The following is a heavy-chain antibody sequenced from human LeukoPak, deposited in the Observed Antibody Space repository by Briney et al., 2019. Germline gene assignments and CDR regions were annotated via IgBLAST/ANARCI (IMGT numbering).Heavy chain of an antibody. D-gene: IGHD2/OR15-2a*01. J-gene: IGHJ6*03. CDR2: INPNSGGT. V-gene: IGHV1-2*02. CDR3: ARAFAALGCYMDV. Sequence: ASVKVSCKASGYTFTGYYMHWVRQAPGQGLEWMGWINPNSGGTNYAQKFQGRVTMTRDTSISTAYMELSRLRSDDTAVYYCARAFAALGCYMDVWGKGTTVTISS. CDR1: GYTFTGYY.